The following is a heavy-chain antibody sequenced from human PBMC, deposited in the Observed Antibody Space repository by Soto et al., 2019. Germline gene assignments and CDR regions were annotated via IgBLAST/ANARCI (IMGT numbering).Heavy chain of an antibody. V-gene: IGHV3-33*01. D-gene: IGHD5-12*01. CDR1: GYAFCSYG. CDR3: ARDTSTNPSLDY. J-gene: IGHJ4*02. CDR2: IWYDGSNK. Sequence: QVQLVESGRGGVQPGRALRLSCAASGYAFCSYGMHWVRQAPGKGLEWVAVIWYDGSNKYYADSVKGRFTISRDNSKNTLYLQMNSLRAEDTAVYYCARDTSTNPSLDYWGQGTLVTVSS.